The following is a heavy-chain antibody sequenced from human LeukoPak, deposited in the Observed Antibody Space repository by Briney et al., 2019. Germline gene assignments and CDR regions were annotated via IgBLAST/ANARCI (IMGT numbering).Heavy chain of an antibody. CDR1: GYSISSGYY. CDR2: IYHSGST. D-gene: IGHD3-3*01. J-gene: IGHJ4*02. CDR3: ASRFWSGYYTVGYYFDY. Sequence: PSETLPLTCAVSGYSISSGYYWGWIRQPPGKGLEWIGSIYHSGSTYYNPSLKSRVTISVDTSKNQFSLKLSSVTAADTAVYYCASRFWSGYYTVGYYFDYWGQGTLVTVSS. V-gene: IGHV4-38-2*01.